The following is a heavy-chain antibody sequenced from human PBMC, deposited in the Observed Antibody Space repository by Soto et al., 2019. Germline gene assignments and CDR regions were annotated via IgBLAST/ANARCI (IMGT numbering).Heavy chain of an antibody. CDR2: MNPNSGDT. Sequence: QVQLVQSGAEVKKPGASVKVSCTFTSYDINWVRQAAGQGLEWMAWMNPNSGDTRFAQKFQGRVTMTRXTSNITXXMELSNLRSEDTAVYYCARGPGSSDWRFSYYYMGVWDQGTTVTVSS. CDR1: FTSYD. CDR3: ARGPGSSDWRFSYYYMGV. D-gene: IGHD6-19*01. J-gene: IGHJ6*02. V-gene: IGHV1-8*01.